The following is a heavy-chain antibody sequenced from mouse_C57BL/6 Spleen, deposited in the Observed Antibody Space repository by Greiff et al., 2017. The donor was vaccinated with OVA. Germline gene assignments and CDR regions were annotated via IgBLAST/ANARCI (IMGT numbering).Heavy chain of an antibody. V-gene: IGHV1-50*01. CDR1: GYTFTSYW. CDR3: ARSGALDAMDY. Sequence: VQLVESGAELVKPGASVKLSCKASGYTFTSYWMQWVKQRPGQGLEWIGEIDPSDSYTNYNQKFKGKATLTVDTSSSTAYMQLSSLTSEDSAVYYCARSGALDAMDYWGQGTSVTVSS. J-gene: IGHJ4*01. D-gene: IGHD1-3*01. CDR2: IDPSDSYT.